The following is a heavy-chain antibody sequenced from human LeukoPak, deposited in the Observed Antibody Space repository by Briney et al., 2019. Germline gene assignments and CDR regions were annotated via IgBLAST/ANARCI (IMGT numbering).Heavy chain of an antibody. CDR2: IYHSGST. D-gene: IGHD6-6*01. J-gene: IGHJ4*02. Sequence: SETLSLTCPVSGGSISSSNWWSWVRQPPGKGLEWIGEIYHSGSTNYNPSLKSRVTISVDTSKNQFSLKLSSVTAADTAVYYCARERSGIAARPDYFDYWGQGTLVTVSS. CDR3: ARERSGIAARPDYFDY. CDR1: GGSISSSNW. V-gene: IGHV4-4*02.